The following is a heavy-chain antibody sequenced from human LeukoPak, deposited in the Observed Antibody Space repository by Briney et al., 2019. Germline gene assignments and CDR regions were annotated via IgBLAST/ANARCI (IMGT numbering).Heavy chain of an antibody. CDR2: INPSGGST. CDR1: GYTFTSYY. J-gene: IGHJ6*03. CDR3: ARGGGSMVRGVMSYYYMDV. D-gene: IGHD3-10*01. V-gene: IGHV1-46*01. Sequence: ASVKVSCKASGYTFTSYYMHWVRQAPGQGLEWMGIINPSGGSTSYAQKFQGRVTMTRDMSTSTVYMELSSLRSEDTAVYYCARGGGSMVRGVMSYYYMDVWGKGTTVTASS.